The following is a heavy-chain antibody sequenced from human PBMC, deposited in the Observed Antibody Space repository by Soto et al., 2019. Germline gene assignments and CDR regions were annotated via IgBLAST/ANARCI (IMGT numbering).Heavy chain of an antibody. Sequence: QVQLVQSGAEVTKPGASVKLSCKASGYTFTSYYIHWVRQAPGQGLEWVAMINPGGGRTKNAQMFQGRVTLTIDTSAGTVDMELSSLTSDDSAVYYCARGPSCGGDCYLFDYWGQGSLVTVSS. CDR2: INPGGGRT. CDR3: ARGPSCGGDCYLFDY. CDR1: GYTFTSYY. V-gene: IGHV1-46*01. J-gene: IGHJ4*02. D-gene: IGHD2-21*02.